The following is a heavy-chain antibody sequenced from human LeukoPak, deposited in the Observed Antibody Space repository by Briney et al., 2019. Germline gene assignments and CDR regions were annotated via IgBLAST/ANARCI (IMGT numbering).Heavy chain of an antibody. V-gene: IGHV1-69*02. CDR3: ASCYYDSSGYGWFDP. J-gene: IGHJ5*02. CDR2: IIPILGIA. D-gene: IGHD3-22*01. Sequence: GGPVEVSRKASGGTFTSYSISWGRQGPGQGVGWVGRIIPILGIANYAQKFQGRVTITADKSTSTAYMELSSLRSEDTAVYYCASCYYDSSGYGWFDPWGQGTLVTVSS. CDR1: GGTFTSYS.